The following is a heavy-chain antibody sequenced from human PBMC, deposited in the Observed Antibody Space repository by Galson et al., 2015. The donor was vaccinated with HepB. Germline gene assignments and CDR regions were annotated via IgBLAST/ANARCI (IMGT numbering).Heavy chain of an antibody. V-gene: IGHV3-48*02. CDR1: GVTFSSSS. J-gene: IGHJ4*02. Sequence: SLRLSCAASGVTFSSSSMNWVGQAPGKGLEWVSYISSSSSTIYYADSVKGRFTISRDNAKNSLYLQMNSLRDEDTVVYYCARDLPTKAAAGREGGFDYWGQGTLVTVSS. CDR3: ARDLPTKAAAGREGGFDY. CDR2: ISSSSSTI. D-gene: IGHD6-13*01.